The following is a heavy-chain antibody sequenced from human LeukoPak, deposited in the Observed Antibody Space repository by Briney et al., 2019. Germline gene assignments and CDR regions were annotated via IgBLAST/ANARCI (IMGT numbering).Heavy chain of an antibody. CDR1: GFTFSNSA. J-gene: IGHJ4*02. D-gene: IGHD3-9*01. CDR3: ARDPLRYLRVGHYDY. V-gene: IGHV3-21*01. Sequence: GGSLRLSCAASGFTFSNSAMNWVRQVPGKGLEWVSSIGYDSSHIYYAASVRGRFTISRDNARNSVYLQMNSLRVEDTAVYYCARDPLRYLRVGHYDYWGQGTLVAVSS. CDR2: IGYDSSHI.